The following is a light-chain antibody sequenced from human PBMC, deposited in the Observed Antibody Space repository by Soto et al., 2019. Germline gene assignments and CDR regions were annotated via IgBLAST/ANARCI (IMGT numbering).Light chain of an antibody. CDR1: SSDVGGYNY. CDR3: SSNTSSSTI. V-gene: IGLV2-14*03. J-gene: IGLJ2*01. Sequence: QSALTQPASVSGSPGQSITISCIGTSSDVGGYNYVSWYQQHPGKAPKLMIYDVSNRPSGVSNRFSGSKSGNTASLAISGLQAEDEADYYCSSNTSSSTIFGGGTKLTVL. CDR2: DVS.